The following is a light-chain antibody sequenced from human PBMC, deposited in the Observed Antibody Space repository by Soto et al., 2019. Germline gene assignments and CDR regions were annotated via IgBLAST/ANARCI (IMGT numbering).Light chain of an antibody. CDR1: QSVDSDY. CDR3: QKYGGSPPWT. J-gene: IGKJ1*01. Sequence: EIVLTQSPGTLSLSPGERATLSCRASQSVDSDYLAWYQQKPGRAPRLLIFGASSRAIGIPDRFSGSGSGTEFTLSISRLXPEDFAVYYCQKYGGSPPWTFGRGTKVDIK. V-gene: IGKV3-20*01. CDR2: GAS.